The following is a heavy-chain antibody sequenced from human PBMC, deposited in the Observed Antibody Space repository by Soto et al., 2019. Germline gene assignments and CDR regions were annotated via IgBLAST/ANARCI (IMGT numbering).Heavy chain of an antibody. V-gene: IGHV3-30*02. CDR1: GFIFSNNG. CDR2: MSYDGSDT. Sequence: PGGSLRLSCVGSGFIFSNNGMHWVRQTPGKGLEWVAFMSYDGSDTFYAGSVKGRFTISRDNSKNTLFLHMSNLRPEDTAMYYCTIVRVADSALDHWGQGTLVTVSS. J-gene: IGHJ4*02. CDR3: TIVRVADSALDH. D-gene: IGHD3-10*02.